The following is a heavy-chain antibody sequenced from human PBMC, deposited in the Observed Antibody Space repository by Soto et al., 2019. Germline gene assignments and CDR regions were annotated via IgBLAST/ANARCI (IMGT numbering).Heavy chain of an antibody. J-gene: IGHJ4*02. Sequence: QVQLVESGGGLVKPGGSLRLSCAASGFTFSDYYMSWIRQAPGKGLEWVSYISISGSTTYYADSVKGRFTISRDNAKNSLYLHMNSLRAEDTAVYYCVSIVVTPPGVDYWGQGTLVTVSS. CDR1: GFTFSDYY. CDR3: VSIVVTPPGVDY. V-gene: IGHV3-11*01. CDR2: ISISGSTT. D-gene: IGHD5-12*01.